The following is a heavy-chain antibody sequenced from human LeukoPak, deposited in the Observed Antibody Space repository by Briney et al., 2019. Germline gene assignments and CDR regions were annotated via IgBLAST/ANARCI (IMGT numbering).Heavy chain of an antibody. D-gene: IGHD3-10*01. CDR3: ARHPSHQPDGSGSYYNNWFDP. Sequence: SETLSLTCTVSGGSISSYYWSWIRQPPGKGLEWIGYIYYSGSTNYNPSLKSRVTISVDTSKNQFSLKLSSVTAADTAVYYCARHPSHQPDGSGSYYNNWFDPWGQGTLVTVSS. V-gene: IGHV4-59*08. CDR2: IYYSGST. CDR1: GGSISSYY. J-gene: IGHJ5*02.